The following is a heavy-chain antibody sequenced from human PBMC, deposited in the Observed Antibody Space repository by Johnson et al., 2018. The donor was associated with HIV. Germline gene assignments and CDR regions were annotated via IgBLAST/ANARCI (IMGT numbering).Heavy chain of an antibody. D-gene: IGHD1-1*01. CDR1: GFTFSNYG. CDR2: IRHDGSEK. CDR3: ARAWKSAFDI. V-gene: IGHV3-30*02. Sequence: QVQLVESGGGVVQPGGSLRLSCAASGFTFSNYGMHWVRQGPGKGLEWVAFIRHDGSEKYYADSVKGRFTISRDNPKNSLYLQMNSLRAEDTAVYYCARAWKSAFDIWGQGTMVTVSS. J-gene: IGHJ3*02.